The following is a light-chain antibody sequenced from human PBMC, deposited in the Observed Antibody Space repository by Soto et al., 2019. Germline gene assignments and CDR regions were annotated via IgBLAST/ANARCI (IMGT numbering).Light chain of an antibody. CDR2: DVS. Sequence: QSVLTQPASVSGSPGQSITISCTGTSSDVGAYNYVSWYQQHPGKAPKLMIYDVSDRPAGVSNRCSGSKSGNTASLTISGLQAEDEADYYCSSYTDSSTLGVFGGGTKLTVL. J-gene: IGLJ2*01. V-gene: IGLV2-14*03. CDR3: SSYTDSSTLGV. CDR1: SSDVGAYNY.